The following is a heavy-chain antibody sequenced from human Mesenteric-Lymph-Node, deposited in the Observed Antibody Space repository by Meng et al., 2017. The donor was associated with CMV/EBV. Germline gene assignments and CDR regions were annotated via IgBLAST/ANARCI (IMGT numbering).Heavy chain of an antibody. CDR3: AKGYCSSTSCHMDY. Sequence: LSLTCAASGFTFSSYGMHWVRQAPGKGLEWVAVIWYDGSNKYYADSVKGRFTISRDNSKNTLYLQMNSLRAEDTAVYYCAKGYCSSTSCHMDYWGQGTLVTVSS. CDR1: GFTFSSYG. CDR2: IWYDGSNK. V-gene: IGHV3-33*06. D-gene: IGHD2-2*01. J-gene: IGHJ4*02.